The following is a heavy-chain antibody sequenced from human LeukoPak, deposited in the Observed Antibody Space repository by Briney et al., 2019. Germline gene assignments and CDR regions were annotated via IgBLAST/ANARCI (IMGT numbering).Heavy chain of an antibody. V-gene: IGHV3-64D*06. Sequence: PGGSLRLSCSVSGFTFGRYGMHWVRQAPGRGLEFVSAISSSGGSTYYADSVKGRFTISRDNSKNTLYLQMSNLRAEDTAVYYCVPSGRDGYNLNYYWGQGTLVTVSS. CDR1: GFTFGRYG. CDR2: ISSSGGST. J-gene: IGHJ4*02. D-gene: IGHD5-24*01. CDR3: VPSGRDGYNLNYY.